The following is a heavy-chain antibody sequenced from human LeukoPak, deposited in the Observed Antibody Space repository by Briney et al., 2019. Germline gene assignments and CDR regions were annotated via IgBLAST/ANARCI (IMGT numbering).Heavy chain of an antibody. V-gene: IGHV3-23*01. J-gene: IGHJ4*02. D-gene: IGHD1-26*01. CDR3: AKLVGATMTSDY. CDR2: ISISGDAT. Sequence: GGSLRLSCAGSGFTFSTYVMTWVRQAPGKGLEWVSSISISGDATYYADSVKGRFTISRDNSKNTLYLQMNSLRGEDTAFYYRAKLVGATMTSDYWGQGTLVTVSS. CDR1: GFTFSTYV.